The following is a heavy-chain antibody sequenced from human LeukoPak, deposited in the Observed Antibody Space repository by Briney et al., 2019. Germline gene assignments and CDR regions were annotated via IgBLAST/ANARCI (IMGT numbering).Heavy chain of an antibody. D-gene: IGHD3-3*01. CDR3: ARDNGYYDFWSGYDRYFDY. J-gene: IGHJ4*02. Sequence: GGSLRLSCAASEFTFSSYWMSWARQAPGKGLEWVANIKQDGSEKYYVDSVKGRFTISRDNAKNSLYLQMNSLRAEDTAVYYCARDNGYYDFWSGYDRYFDYWGQGTLVTVSS. CDR1: EFTFSSYW. CDR2: IKQDGSEK. V-gene: IGHV3-7*05.